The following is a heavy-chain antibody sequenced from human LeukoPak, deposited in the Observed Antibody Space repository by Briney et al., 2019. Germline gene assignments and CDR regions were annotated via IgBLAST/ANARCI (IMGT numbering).Heavy chain of an antibody. D-gene: IGHD2-21*02. CDR2: IKEDGSRK. CDR1: GFTFSSYA. CDR3: ARDGVTSSVVY. J-gene: IGHJ4*02. Sequence: PGGSLRLSCAASGFTFSSYAMSWVRQAPGKGLEWVANIKEDGSRKYYVDSVKGRFTISRDNAKKSLYLQMNSLRAEDTAVYYCARDGVTSSVVYWGQGTLVTVSS. V-gene: IGHV3-7*01.